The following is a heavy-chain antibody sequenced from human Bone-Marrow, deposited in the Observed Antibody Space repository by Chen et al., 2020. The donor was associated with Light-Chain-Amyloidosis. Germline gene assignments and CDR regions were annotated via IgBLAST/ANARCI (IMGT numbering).Heavy chain of an antibody. CDR1: VFSFSTYW. CDR2: TNSAGTST. CDR3: ARTTLRYLDY. V-gene: IGHV3-74*01. D-gene: IGHD3-9*01. Sequence: EVLLVESGGEVVQPVGSLRLSCTASVFSFSTYWRHWVRQSPGKGLVSVSRTNSAGTSTTYADAVKGRFTVSRDNTKNTMYLEMNSLRVEDTAVYYCARTTLRYLDYWGQGTLVTVSS. J-gene: IGHJ4*02.